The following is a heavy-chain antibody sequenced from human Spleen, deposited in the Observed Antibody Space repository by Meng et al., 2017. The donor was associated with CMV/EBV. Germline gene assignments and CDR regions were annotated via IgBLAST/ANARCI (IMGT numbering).Heavy chain of an antibody. CDR2: ISSSSSTI. Sequence: GGSLRLSCAASGFTFSSYSMNWVRQAPGKGLEWVSYISSSSSTIYYADSVKGRFTISRDNAKNSLYLQMNSLRAEDTAVYYCARENQFNTFDFWGQGTVVTVSS. CDR1: GFTFSSYS. D-gene: IGHD1-14*01. CDR3: ARENQFNTFDF. J-gene: IGHJ3*01. V-gene: IGHV3-48*04.